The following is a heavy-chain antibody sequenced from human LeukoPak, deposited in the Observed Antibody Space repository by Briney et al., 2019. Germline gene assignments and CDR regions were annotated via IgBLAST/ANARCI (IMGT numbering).Heavy chain of an antibody. CDR2: IYYSGST. CDR1: GGSISSSSYY. J-gene: IGHJ4*02. V-gene: IGHV4-39*01. D-gene: IGHD6-13*01. CDR3: AGGIAAIDALDY. Sequence: PSETLSLTCTVSGGSISSSSYYWGWIRQPPWKGLEWIGSIYYSGSTYYNPSLKSRVTISVDTSKNQFSLKLSSVTAADTAVYYCAGGIAAIDALDYWGQGTLVTVSS.